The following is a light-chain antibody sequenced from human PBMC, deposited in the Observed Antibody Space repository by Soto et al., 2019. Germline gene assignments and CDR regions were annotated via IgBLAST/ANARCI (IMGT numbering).Light chain of an antibody. CDR2: DAS. V-gene: IGKV1-5*01. CDR3: QQYNSYSLVA. CDR1: QSISSW. J-gene: IGKJ1*01. Sequence: DIQMTQSPSTLSASVGDRVTITCRASQSISSWLAWYQQKPGKAPKLLIYDASSLESGVPSRFSGSGSGTEFTLTISSLQLDDFATYYCQQYNSYSLVAFGQGTKVEIK.